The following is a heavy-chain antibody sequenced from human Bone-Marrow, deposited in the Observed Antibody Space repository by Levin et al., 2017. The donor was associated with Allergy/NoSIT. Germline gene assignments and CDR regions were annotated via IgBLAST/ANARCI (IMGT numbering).Heavy chain of an antibody. V-gene: IGHV3-7*01. CDR1: GFTFSTHW. CDR3: ARELAWSRNY. Sequence: PGGSLRLSCAASGFTFSTHWMDWVRQAPGKGLEWVANIKRDGSDKYYVGSVKGRFNISRDNAKNTLYLQMDSLRAEDTAVEYCARELAWSRNYWGQGTLVIVSS. J-gene: IGHJ4*02. D-gene: IGHD3-3*01. CDR2: IKRDGSDK.